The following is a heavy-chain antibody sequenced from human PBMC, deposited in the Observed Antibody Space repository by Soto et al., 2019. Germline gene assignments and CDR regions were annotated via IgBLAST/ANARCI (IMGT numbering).Heavy chain of an antibody. Sequence: QGQLVQSGAEEKKPGSSVTVSCKASGGTFGNSAISGVRQAPGQGLEWMGGIIHIFPTSDYAQKFQGIVPITVYQSTNTAYMELTSLRSEDTAVYYCAQDKVLLQLRGNYYYGMDVWGQGPTVTVSS. J-gene: IGHJ6*02. CDR2: IIHIFPTS. V-gene: IGHV1-69*12. CDR1: GGTFGNSA. D-gene: IGHD5-12*01. CDR3: AQDKVLLQLRGNYYYGMDV.